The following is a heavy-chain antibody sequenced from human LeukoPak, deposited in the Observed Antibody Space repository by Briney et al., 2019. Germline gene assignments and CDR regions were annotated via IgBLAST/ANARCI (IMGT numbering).Heavy chain of an antibody. CDR3: ARVIYSGWEGELSD. V-gene: IGHV3-74*01. CDR2: INSDGSAT. Sequence: GGSLRLSCAASGFTFSGYWMHWVRQAPGKGLVWVSRINSDGSATSYADSVMGRFTISRDNAKNTLYLQMNSLRAEDTAVYYCARVIYSGWEGELSDWGQGTLVTVSS. J-gene: IGHJ4*02. D-gene: IGHD6-19*01. CDR1: GFTFSGYW.